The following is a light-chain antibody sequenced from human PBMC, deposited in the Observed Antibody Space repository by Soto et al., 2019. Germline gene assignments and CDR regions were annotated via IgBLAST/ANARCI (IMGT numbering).Light chain of an antibody. J-gene: IGLJ2*01. CDR1: SGHSSYA. Sequence: QSVLTQSPSASASLGASVKLTCTLSSGHSSYAIAWHQQQPDKGPRYLMKLNSDGSHSKGDGIPDRFSGSSSGAERYLTISSLQSEDEADYYCQTWGTGIQGVFGGGTKLTVL. V-gene: IGLV4-69*01. CDR2: LNSDGSH. CDR3: QTWGTGIQGV.